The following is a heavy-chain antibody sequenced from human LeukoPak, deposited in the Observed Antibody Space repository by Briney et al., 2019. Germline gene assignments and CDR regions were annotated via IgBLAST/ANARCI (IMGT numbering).Heavy chain of an antibody. CDR2: INPNSGGT. V-gene: IGHV1-2*06. CDR3: ARDCSGGSCSSTDDY. CDR1: GYTFTNYY. D-gene: IGHD2-15*01. Sequence: ASVKVSCKASGYTFTNYYIHWVRQAPGQGLEWMGRINPNSGGTNYAQRFQGRVTMTRDTSISTAYMELSRLRSDDTAVYYCARDCSGGSCSSTDDYWGQGTLVTVSS. J-gene: IGHJ4*02.